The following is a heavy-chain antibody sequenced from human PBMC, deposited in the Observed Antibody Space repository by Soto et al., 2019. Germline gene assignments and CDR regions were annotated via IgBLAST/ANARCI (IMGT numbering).Heavy chain of an antibody. CDR1: GFTFSSYA. J-gene: IGHJ6*02. Sequence: GGSLRLSCAACGFTFSSYAMSWVRQAPGKRLEWVSAISGSGGSTSYADSVKGRFTISRDTSKNTLYLQMNSLRAEDTAVYYCAKEYSSSDYYYYYGMDVWGQGTTVTVSS. CDR3: AKEYSSSDYYYYYGMDV. V-gene: IGHV3-23*01. CDR2: ISGSGGST. D-gene: IGHD6-13*01.